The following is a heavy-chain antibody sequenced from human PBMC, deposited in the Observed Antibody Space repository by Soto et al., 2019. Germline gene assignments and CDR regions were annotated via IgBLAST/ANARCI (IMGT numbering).Heavy chain of an antibody. CDR3: ARGGITMVH. D-gene: IGHD3-10*01. V-gene: IGHV4-34*01. CDR1: GGSFRGYY. Sequence: SDTLSLKCSLYGGSFRGYYWNWIRQHPGKGLEWIGEINHSGSIKYNPSLKSRVTISGDTSKNQFSLKLSSVTAADTAVYYCARGGITMVHWGQGTLVTVSS. J-gene: IGHJ4*02. CDR2: INHSGSI.